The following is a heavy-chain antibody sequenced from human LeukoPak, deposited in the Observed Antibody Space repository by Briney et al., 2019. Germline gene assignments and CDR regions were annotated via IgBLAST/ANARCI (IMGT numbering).Heavy chain of an antibody. CDR1: GFTFDDYA. Sequence: GGSLRLSCATSGFTFDDYAMHWVRQAPGKGLEWVSGISWNSDIIGYADSVKGRFTISRDNAKNSLYLQMNSLRAEDTAVYYCAREGDYYCSGGSCYDYWGQGTLVTVSS. D-gene: IGHD2-15*01. J-gene: IGHJ4*02. CDR3: AREGDYYCSGGSCYDY. CDR2: ISWNSDII. V-gene: IGHV3-9*01.